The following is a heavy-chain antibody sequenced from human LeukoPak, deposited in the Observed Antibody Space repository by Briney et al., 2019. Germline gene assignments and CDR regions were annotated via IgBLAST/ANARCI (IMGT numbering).Heavy chain of an antibody. CDR3: AREAAGRGGRYFDY. D-gene: IGHD1-26*01. V-gene: IGHV4-31*03. CDR2: IYYSGST. J-gene: IGHJ4*02. Sequence: PSQTLSLTCTVSGGSVSSGSYYWSWIRQPPGKGLEWIGYIYYSGSTYYNPSLKSRVTISVDTSKNQFSLKLSSVTAADTAVYYCAREAAGRGGRYFDYWGQGTLVTVSS. CDR1: GGSVSSGSYY.